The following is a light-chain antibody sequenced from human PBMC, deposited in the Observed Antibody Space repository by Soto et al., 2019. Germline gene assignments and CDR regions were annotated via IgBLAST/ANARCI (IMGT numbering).Light chain of an antibody. CDR1: QGIRSE. Sequence: AIQMTQSPSSLSASVGDRVTITCRASQGIRSELAWYQQKPGKAPNLLIYAASTLQSGVPSRFSGRGSGTDFTLTISSLQPEDFATYYCLHDYNYPRTFGQGTRVEVK. J-gene: IGKJ1*01. CDR2: AAS. CDR3: LHDYNYPRT. V-gene: IGKV1-6*01.